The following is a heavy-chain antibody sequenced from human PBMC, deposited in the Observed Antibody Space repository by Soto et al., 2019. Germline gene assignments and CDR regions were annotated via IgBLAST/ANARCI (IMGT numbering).Heavy chain of an antibody. Sequence: SETLSLTCTVSGSSINSSGYYWGWIRQPPGKGLEWIGSMFYGVSTYYNPSLKSRVTVSVDTSKNQFSLNLRSVTAADTAVYYCARLPSRHLVDYWGQGTLVTVSS. CDR1: GSSINSSGYY. V-gene: IGHV4-39*01. J-gene: IGHJ4*02. D-gene: IGHD3-3*02. CDR3: ARLPSRHLVDY. CDR2: MFYGVST.